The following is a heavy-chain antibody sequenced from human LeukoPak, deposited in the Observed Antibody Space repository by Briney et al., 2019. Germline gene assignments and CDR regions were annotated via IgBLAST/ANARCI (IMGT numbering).Heavy chain of an antibody. CDR1: GFTVSNNH. CDR3: ARDRHTAMVYYYYYMDV. CDR2: ISPSSHYI. V-gene: IGHV3-21*04. D-gene: IGHD5-18*01. J-gene: IGHJ6*03. Sequence: KAGGSLRLSCVVSGFTVSNNHMSWVRQAPGKGLEWVSSISPSSHYIYYADSVRGRFTISRDNARNSLYLQMNSLRDEDTAVYYCARDRHTAMVYYYYYMDVWGTGTTVTVSS.